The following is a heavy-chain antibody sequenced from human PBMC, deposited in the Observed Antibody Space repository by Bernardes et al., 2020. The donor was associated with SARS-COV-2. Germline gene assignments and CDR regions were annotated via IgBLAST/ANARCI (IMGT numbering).Heavy chain of an antibody. J-gene: IGHJ4*02. Sequence: GGSLRLSCAASGFTFSSYAMHWVRQAPGKGLEWVAVISYDGSNKYYADSVKGRFTISRDNSKNTLYLQMNSLRAEDTAVYYCARDQNYYDSSVPLWYWGQGTLVIVSS. CDR1: GFTFSSYA. CDR3: ARDQNYYDSSVPLWY. CDR2: ISYDGSNK. V-gene: IGHV3-30-3*01. D-gene: IGHD3-22*01.